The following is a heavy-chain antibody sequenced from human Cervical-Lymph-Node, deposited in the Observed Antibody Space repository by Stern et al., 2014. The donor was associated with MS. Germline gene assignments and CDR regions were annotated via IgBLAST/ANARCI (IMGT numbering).Heavy chain of an antibody. D-gene: IGHD2-15*01. Sequence: QVQLVQSGAEVKQPGASVKVSCKASGYTFTSYGISWVRQAPGQGLEWMGLIGPYNVNTNNAQKTRGIVTMTTDTSTSTAYMELRSLRSDDTAVYYCARGLLGSENAFDIWGQGTMVTVSS. CDR1: GYTFTSYG. J-gene: IGHJ3*02. V-gene: IGHV1-18*01. CDR2: IGPYNVNT. CDR3: ARGLLGSENAFDI.